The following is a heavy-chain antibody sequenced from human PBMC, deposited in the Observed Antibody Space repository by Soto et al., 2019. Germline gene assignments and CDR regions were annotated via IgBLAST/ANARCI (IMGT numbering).Heavy chain of an antibody. CDR2: IIPIFGTA. D-gene: IGHD3-3*01. Sequence: SVKVSCKASGGTFSSYAMSWVRQAPGQGLEWMGGIIPIFGTANYAQKFQGRVTITADESTSTAYMELSSLRSEDTAVYYCARGQLRFLEWLQKNYYYGMDVWGQGTTVTVSS. J-gene: IGHJ6*02. CDR1: GGTFSSYA. CDR3: ARGQLRFLEWLQKNYYYGMDV. V-gene: IGHV1-69*13.